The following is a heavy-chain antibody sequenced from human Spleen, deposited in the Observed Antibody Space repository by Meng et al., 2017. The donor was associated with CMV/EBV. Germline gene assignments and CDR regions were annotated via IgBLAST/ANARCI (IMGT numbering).Heavy chain of an antibody. CDR3: GRDMNV. CDR2: IISSSTYI. J-gene: IGHJ6*02. Sequence: GESLKISCAASGFTFSTYNMQWVRQAPGKGLEWVSSIISSSTYIYYADSVKGRFTVSRDNAENSMYLQMNSLRAEDTAVYYCGRDMNVWGQGTTVTVSS. V-gene: IGHV3-21*01. CDR1: GFTFSTYN.